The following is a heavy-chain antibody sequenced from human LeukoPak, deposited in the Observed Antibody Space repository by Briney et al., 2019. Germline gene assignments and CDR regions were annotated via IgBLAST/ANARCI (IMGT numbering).Heavy chain of an antibody. D-gene: IGHD3-16*02. CDR1: GFTFSSYA. CDR2: ISGSGAST. V-gene: IGHV3-23*01. Sequence: GGSLRLSCAASGFTFSSYAMSWVRQAPGKGLEWVSVISGSGASTFYADSVKGRFSISRDDSKNTLYLQMNSLRAEDTAVYYCAKDPSGASIVRYFDYWGQGTLVIVSS. CDR3: AKDPSGASIVRYFDY. J-gene: IGHJ4*02.